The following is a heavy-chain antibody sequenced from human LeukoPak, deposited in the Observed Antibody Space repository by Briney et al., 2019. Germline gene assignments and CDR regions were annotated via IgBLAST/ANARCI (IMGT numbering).Heavy chain of an antibody. CDR1: GFTFSSYG. D-gene: IGHD3-3*01. V-gene: IGHV3-30*02. Sequence: GGSLTLSCAASGFTFSSYGMHWVRQVPGKGLEWVAFIRYDGSSKYYADSVKGRFTISRDNSENTLFLQMNSLRLEDRAVYYCARTYYDFWSGPSDAFNIWSQGTMVSVST. CDR2: IRYDGSSK. J-gene: IGHJ3*02. CDR3: ARTYYDFWSGPSDAFNI.